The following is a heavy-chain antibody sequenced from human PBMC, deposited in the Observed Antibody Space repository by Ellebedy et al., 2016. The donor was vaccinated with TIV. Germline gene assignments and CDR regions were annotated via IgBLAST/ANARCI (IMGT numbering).Heavy chain of an antibody. J-gene: IGHJ4*02. D-gene: IGHD2-21*02. V-gene: IGHV1-2*02. CDR3: ARRASCGGDCRRGEVDN. CDR2: INPNSGGT. CDR1: GYTFTGYY. Sequence: ASVKVSXKASGYTFTGYYIHWVRQAPGQGLEWMGWINPNSGGTNYAQKFHDRVTMTKDTSITTAYMELSSLRSDDAAVYYSARRASCGGDCRRGEVDNWGQGTLVTVSS.